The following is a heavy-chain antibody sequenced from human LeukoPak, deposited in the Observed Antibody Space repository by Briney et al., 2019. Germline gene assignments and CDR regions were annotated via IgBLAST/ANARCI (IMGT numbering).Heavy chain of an antibody. V-gene: IGHV1-69*04. D-gene: IGHD3-10*01. J-gene: IGHJ4*02. CDR1: GGTFSSYA. CDR2: IIPILGIA. Sequence: SVKVSCKASGGTFSSYAISWVRQAPGQGLEWMGRIIPILGIANYAQKFQGRVTITADKSTSTAYMELSSLRSEDAAVYYCARGGMVRGVIRSFDYWGQGTLVTVSS. CDR3: ARGGMVRGVIRSFDY.